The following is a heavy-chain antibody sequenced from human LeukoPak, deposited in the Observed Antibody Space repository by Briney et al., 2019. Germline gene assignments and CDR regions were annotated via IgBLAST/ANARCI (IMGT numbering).Heavy chain of an antibody. CDR2: IHPTVGST. CDR1: GYTFSTYY. V-gene: IGHV1-46*01. Sequence: GASVKVSCKTSGYTFSTYYMHWVRQAPGQGLEWLGIIHPTVGSTSYTQKIQGRVTMTRDTATSTVYLELSSLRSEDTSVYWCARAKGGGLDYWVQGAMPTVSS. D-gene: IGHD3-16*01. CDR3: ARAKGGGLDY. J-gene: IGHJ4*02.